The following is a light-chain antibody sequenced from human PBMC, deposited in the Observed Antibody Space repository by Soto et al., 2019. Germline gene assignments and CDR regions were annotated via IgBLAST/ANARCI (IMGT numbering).Light chain of an antibody. CDR2: DVS. Sequence: QSALTQPASVSGSPGQSISLSCTGTRADVGGFNFVSWSQQHPGKAPKLIIYDVSYRPSGVSNRFSGSKSGNMASLTISGLQAEDEGYYYCTSYTDSSTVIFGGGTKLTVL. CDR3: TSYTDSSTVI. J-gene: IGLJ2*01. CDR1: RADVGGFNF. V-gene: IGLV2-14*01.